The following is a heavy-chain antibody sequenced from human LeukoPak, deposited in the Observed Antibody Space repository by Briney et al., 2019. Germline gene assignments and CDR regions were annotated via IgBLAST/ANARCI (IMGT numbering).Heavy chain of an antibody. CDR2: IDHNGNVN. D-gene: IGHD3-16*01. CDR3: ARGGGLDV. V-gene: IGHV3-7*03. Sequence: PGGSLRLSCAASGFTFSSYWMHWARQAPGKELEWVASIDHNGNVNYYVDSVKGRFTISRDNAKNSLYLQMSNLRAEDTAVYFCARGGGLDVWGQGATVTVSS. J-gene: IGHJ6*02. CDR1: GFTFSSYW.